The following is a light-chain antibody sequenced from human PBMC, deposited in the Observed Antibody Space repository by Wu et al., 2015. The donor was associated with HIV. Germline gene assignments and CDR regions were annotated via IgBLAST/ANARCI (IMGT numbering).Light chain of an antibody. J-gene: IGKJ4*01. CDR1: QSVSSY. V-gene: IGKV3-20*01. CDR2: DAS. Sequence: EIVLTQSPATLSLSPGERATLSCRASQSVSSYLAWYQQKPGQAPRLLIFDASSRATGIPDRFSGSGSGTDFTLTITRLETEDFAVYYCQQYGSSPTFGGGTKVEI. CDR3: QQYGSSPT.